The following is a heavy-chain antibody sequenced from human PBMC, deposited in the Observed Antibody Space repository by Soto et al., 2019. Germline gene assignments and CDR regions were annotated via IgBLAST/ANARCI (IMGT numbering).Heavy chain of an antibody. CDR3: ASERATGLYDNFAS. CDR2: INPDSGRT. D-gene: IGHD6-19*01. Sequence: QVQLVQSGADVKKPGASVMVSCKASGYAFTAYYVHWVRKAPGQGLEWMGWINPDSGRTNYAQRFQGRVTLTTDTFTSSPYMDLSRLRSDDTLMYYCASERATGLYDNFASWGRGTLVTVSS. J-gene: IGHJ4*02. CDR1: GYAFTAYY. V-gene: IGHV1-2*02.